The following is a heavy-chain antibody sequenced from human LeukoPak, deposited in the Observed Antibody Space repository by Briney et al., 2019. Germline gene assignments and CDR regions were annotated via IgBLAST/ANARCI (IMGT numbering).Heavy chain of an antibody. V-gene: IGHV3-48*03. CDR1: GFTFSSYE. CDR3: ARDSYDYVSNGDAFDI. CDR2: ISSSGSTI. Sequence: GGSLRLSCAASGFTFSSYEMNWVRQAPGKGLEGVSYISSSGSTIYYADSVKGRFTISRDNAKNSLYLQMNSLRAEDTAVYYCARDSYDYVSNGDAFDIWGQGTMVTVSS. D-gene: IGHD3-16*01. J-gene: IGHJ3*02.